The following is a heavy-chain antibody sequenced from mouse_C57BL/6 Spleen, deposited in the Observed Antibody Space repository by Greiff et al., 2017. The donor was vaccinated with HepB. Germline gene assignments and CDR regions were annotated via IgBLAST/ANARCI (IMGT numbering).Heavy chain of an antibody. J-gene: IGHJ3*01. Sequence: QVQLQQPGAELVKPGASVKMSCKASGYTFTSYWITWVKQRPGQGLEWIGDIYPGSGSTNYNEKFKSKATLTVDTSSSTAYMQRSSLTSEDSAVYYCARDYGSSYAFAYWGQGTLVTVSA. D-gene: IGHD1-1*01. CDR2: IYPGSGST. CDR3: ARDYGSSYAFAY. CDR1: GYTFTSYW. V-gene: IGHV1-55*01.